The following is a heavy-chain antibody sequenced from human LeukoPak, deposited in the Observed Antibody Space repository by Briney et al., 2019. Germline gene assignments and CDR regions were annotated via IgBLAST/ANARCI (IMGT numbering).Heavy chain of an antibody. V-gene: IGHV3-7*01. CDR3: AKYYYDSSGYYWSDDAFDI. CDR1: GFTFSSYW. CDR2: IKQDGSEK. J-gene: IGHJ3*02. D-gene: IGHD3-22*01. Sequence: GGSLRLSCAASGFTFSSYWMSWVRQAPGKGLEWVANIKQDGSEKYYVDSVKGRFTISRDNAKNSLYLQMNSLRAEDTAVYYCAKYYYDSSGYYWSDDAFDIWGQGTMVTVSS.